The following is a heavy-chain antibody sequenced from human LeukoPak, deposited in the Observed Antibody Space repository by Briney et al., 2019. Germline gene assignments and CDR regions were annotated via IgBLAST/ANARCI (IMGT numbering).Heavy chain of an antibody. D-gene: IGHD2-2*03. CDR2: INPNSGGT. CDR1: GYTFTGYY. CDR3: AREMYTGYCSSTSCSNWFDP. Sequence: ASVKVSCKASGYTFTGYYMHWVRPAPGQGLEWMGWINPNSGGTNYAQKFQGRVTMTRDTSISTAYMELSRLRSDDTAVYYCAREMYTGYCSSTSCSNWFDPWGQGTLVTVSS. J-gene: IGHJ5*02. V-gene: IGHV1-2*02.